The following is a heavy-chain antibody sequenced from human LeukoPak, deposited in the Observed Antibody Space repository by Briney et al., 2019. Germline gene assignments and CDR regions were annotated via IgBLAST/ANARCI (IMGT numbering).Heavy chain of an antibody. CDR2: ISYDGSNK. D-gene: IGHD2-2*01. J-gene: IGHJ4*02. V-gene: IGHV3-30*18. CDR1: GFTFSSYW. Sequence: GGSLRLSCAASGFTFSSYWMHWVRQAPGKGLEWVAVISYDGSNKYYADSVKGRFTISRDNSKNTLYLQMNSLRAEDTALYYCAKDVPAGYFDSWGQGTLVTVSS. CDR3: AKDVPAGYFDS.